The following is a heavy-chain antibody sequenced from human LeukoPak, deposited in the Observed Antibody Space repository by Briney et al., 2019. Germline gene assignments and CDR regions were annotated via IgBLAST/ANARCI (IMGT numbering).Heavy chain of an antibody. D-gene: IGHD2-2*01. CDR2: IKEDGSEK. V-gene: IGHV3-7*01. Sequence: GGSLRLSCAASGFTFSSYGMHWVRQAPGKGLEWVATIKEDGSEKYYVDSVKGRFTISRENAKNSLYLQMNSLRAEDTAVYYCARSFYGHDPYYCYMDVWGKGTTVTVSS. CDR1: GFTFSSYG. CDR3: ARSFYGHDPYYCYMDV. J-gene: IGHJ6*03.